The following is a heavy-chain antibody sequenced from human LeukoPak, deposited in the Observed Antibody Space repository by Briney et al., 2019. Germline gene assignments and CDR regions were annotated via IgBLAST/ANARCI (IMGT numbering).Heavy chain of an antibody. J-gene: IGHJ3*02. CDR1: GYSFTSYW. V-gene: IGHV5-51*01. Sequence: GESLKISCKGSGYSFTSYWIGWVRQMPGKGLEWMGIIYPGDSDTRYSPSFQGQVTISADKSISTAYLQWSSLKASDTAMYYCARQERFYYDSGGNRFDIWGQGTMVTVSS. CDR3: ARQERFYYDSGGNRFDI. D-gene: IGHD3-22*01. CDR2: IYPGDSDT.